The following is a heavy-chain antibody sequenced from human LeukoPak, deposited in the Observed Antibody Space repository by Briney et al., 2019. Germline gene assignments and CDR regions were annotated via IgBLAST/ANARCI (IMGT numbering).Heavy chain of an antibody. V-gene: IGHV1-18*01. CDR2: ISAYNGNT. J-gene: IGHJ6*02. CDR3: ARLQGYCSSTSCSAYYYYGMDV. D-gene: IGHD2-2*01. Sequence: ASVKVSCKASGYTFTSYGISWVRQAPGQGLEWMGWISAYNGNTNYAQKLQGRVTMTTDTSTSTAYMELRSLRSDDTAVYYCARLQGYCSSTSCSAYYYYGMDVWGQGTTVTVSS. CDR1: GYTFTSYG.